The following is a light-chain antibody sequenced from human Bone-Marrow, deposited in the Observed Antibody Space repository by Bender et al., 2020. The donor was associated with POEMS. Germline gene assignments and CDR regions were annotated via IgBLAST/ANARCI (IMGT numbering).Light chain of an antibody. CDR1: ISDIGKYDL. Sequence: QSALTQPASVSGSPGQSITISCTGDISDIGKYDLLSWYQQYPGKVPKLIIYEANEPPSGVSNRFSGSKSGNTASLTISGLQTEDEADYYCCLYAGSTVFGSGTRVTVL. V-gene: IGLV2-23*01. CDR3: CLYAGSTV. J-gene: IGLJ1*01. CDR2: EAN.